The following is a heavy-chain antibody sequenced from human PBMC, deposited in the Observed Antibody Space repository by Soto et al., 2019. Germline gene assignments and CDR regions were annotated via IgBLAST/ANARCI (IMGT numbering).Heavy chain of an antibody. V-gene: IGHV4-30-2*01. Sequence: QLPLQESGSGLVKPSQTLSLTCVVSGGSLSRGGYSWSWIRQPPGKGLEWIGFLYDCGSTSLDPSLKSRVTISVDRSKNQFSLKLSSVTAADTAVYYCVRVPGPWGQGTLVTVSS. CDR3: VRVPGP. CDR1: GGSLSRGGYS. CDR2: LYDCGST. J-gene: IGHJ5*02.